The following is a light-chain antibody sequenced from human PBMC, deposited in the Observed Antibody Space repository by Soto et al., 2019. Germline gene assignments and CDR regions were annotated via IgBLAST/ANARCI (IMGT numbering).Light chain of an antibody. V-gene: IGKV1-33*01. J-gene: IGKJ5*01. CDR1: QDINKN. Sequence: DIQMTQPPSSLSASVVDRVTITFQASQDINKNLIWYQQKPGKAPKLLIYDASDLETGVPSRFSGSGSGTGFTFTISSLQPEDFATYYCQQYESLPLTFGQGTRLEIK. CDR2: DAS. CDR3: QQYESLPLT.